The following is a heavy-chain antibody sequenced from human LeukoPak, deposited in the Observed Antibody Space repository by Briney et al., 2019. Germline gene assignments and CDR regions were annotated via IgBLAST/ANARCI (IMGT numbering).Heavy chain of an antibody. V-gene: IGHV1-18*01. Sequence: GASVKVSCKASGYTFTSYGISWVRQAPGQGLEWMGWISAYNGNTNYPQKLQGRVTMTTDTSTSTAYMDLRSLRSDDAAVYYWAIDAQTATGYWGQGTLVTVSS. J-gene: IGHJ4*02. CDR2: ISAYNGNT. D-gene: IGHD1-14*01. CDR1: GYTFTSYG. CDR3: AIDAQTATGY.